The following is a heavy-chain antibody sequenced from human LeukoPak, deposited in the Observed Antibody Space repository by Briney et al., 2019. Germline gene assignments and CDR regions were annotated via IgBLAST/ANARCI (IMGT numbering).Heavy chain of an antibody. J-gene: IGHJ4*02. Sequence: SETLSLTCTVSGGSISSYYWSWVRQPAGKGLEWIGRIYASGNTNYNPSLKSRVTISVDTSQNHFSLKLSSVTAADTAIYYCARHLYESRGQTSFDYWGQGTLVTVSS. CDR2: IYASGNT. D-gene: IGHD3-22*01. V-gene: IGHV4-4*07. CDR3: ARHLYESRGQTSFDY. CDR1: GGSISSYY.